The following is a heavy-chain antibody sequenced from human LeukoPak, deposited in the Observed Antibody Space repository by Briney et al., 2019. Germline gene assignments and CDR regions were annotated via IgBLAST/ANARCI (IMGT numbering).Heavy chain of an antibody. J-gene: IGHJ4*02. CDR2: ISTGSSYI. CDR1: GFTFSSYA. CDR3: ARDGYKPFDY. D-gene: IGHD5-24*01. Sequence: GGSLRLSCAGSGFTFSSYAMSWVRRAPGKGLEWVSSISTGSSYIDYADSVKGRFTISRDNAKKSLYLQMNSLRAEDTAVYYCARDGYKPFDYWGQGTLVTVSS. V-gene: IGHV3-21*01.